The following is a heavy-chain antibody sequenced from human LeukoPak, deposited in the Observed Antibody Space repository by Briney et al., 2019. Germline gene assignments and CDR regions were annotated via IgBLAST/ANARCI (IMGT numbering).Heavy chain of an antibody. J-gene: IGHJ4*02. CDR1: GFTFGSFA. CDR3: ARESSDYDTLDF. CDR2: ITDDGNRT. Sequence: PGGSLRLSCAASGFTFGSFALHWVRQAPGKGLEYVSAITDDGNRTHYAGSVKGRFTISRDNSKNTLYLQTGTLRPEDMAVYYCARESSDYDTLDFWGQGTLVTVSS. D-gene: IGHD5-12*01. V-gene: IGHV3-64*02.